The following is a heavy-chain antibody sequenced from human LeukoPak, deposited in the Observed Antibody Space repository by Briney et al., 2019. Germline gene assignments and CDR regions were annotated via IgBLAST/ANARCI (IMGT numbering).Heavy chain of an antibody. CDR2: IYYSGST. J-gene: IGHJ3*02. V-gene: IGHV4-59*01. D-gene: IGHD4-23*01. CDR3: ARFPGGNPPYDDAFDI. Sequence: PSETLSLTCTVSVDSISSYFWSWIRQPPGKGLEWIGNIYYSGSTYYNPSLKSRVTISVDTSKNQFSLKLSSVTAADTALYYCARFPGGNPPYDDAFDIWGQGTMVTVSS. CDR1: VDSISSYF.